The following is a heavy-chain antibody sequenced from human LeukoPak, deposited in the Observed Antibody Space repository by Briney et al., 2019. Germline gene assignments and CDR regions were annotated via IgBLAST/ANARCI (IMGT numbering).Heavy chain of an antibody. D-gene: IGHD5-18*01. J-gene: IGHJ4*02. CDR3: ARALGYSYGYGIY. CDR1: GFTFSDCW. CDR2: INTDGSTI. Sequence: GGSPRLSCAASGFTFSDCWMHWVRQAPGKGLEWVSRINTDGSTINYADSVKGRFTVSRDNAKNTMYLQMNSLRAEDSAVYYCARALGYSYGYGIYWGRGTLVTVSS. V-gene: IGHV3-74*01.